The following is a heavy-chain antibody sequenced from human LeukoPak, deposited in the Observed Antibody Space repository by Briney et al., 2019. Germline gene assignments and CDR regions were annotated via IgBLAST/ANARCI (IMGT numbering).Heavy chain of an antibody. CDR2: INPNSGGT. V-gene: IGHV1-2*02. J-gene: IGHJ4*02. CDR1: GYTFTGYY. Sequence: ASVKVSCKASGYTFTGYYMHWVRQAPGQGLEWMGWINPNSGGTNYAQRFQGRVTMTRDTSISTDYMELSRLRSDDTAVYYCARDRGIAAADSFDYWGQGTLVTVSS. D-gene: IGHD6-13*01. CDR3: ARDRGIAAADSFDY.